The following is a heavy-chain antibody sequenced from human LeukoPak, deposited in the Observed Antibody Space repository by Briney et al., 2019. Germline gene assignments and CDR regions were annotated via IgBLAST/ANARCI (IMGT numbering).Heavy chain of an antibody. Sequence: PGGSLRLSCAASRFTFSSYAMSWVRQAPGKGLEWVSAISGSGDRTYYADSVKGRFTISRDNSKNTLYLQMNSLRAEDTAVYYCAFSRGGEEDYFDYWGQGTLVTVSS. CDR1: RFTFSSYA. V-gene: IGHV3-23*01. CDR3: AFSRGGEEDYFDY. D-gene: IGHD5-24*01. CDR2: ISGSGDRT. J-gene: IGHJ4*02.